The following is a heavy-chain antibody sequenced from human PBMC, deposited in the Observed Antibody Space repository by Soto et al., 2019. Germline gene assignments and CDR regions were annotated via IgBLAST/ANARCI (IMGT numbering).Heavy chain of an antibody. J-gene: IGHJ4*02. CDR1: GGSSSGYS. Sequence: SETLSLTCSVSGGSSSGYSWTWISQPPGTGLEWIGEINHTGSTNYNPSLKSRVTISVDTSKNQFSLKLTSVTAADTAVYYCARDKITGRFDYWGQGTLVTVSS. CDR2: INHTGST. V-gene: IGHV4-34*01. D-gene: IGHD2-8*02. CDR3: ARDKITGRFDY.